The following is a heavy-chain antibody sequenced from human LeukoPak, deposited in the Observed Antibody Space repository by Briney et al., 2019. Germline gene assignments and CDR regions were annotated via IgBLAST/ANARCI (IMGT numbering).Heavy chain of an antibody. D-gene: IGHD1-26*01. J-gene: IGHJ4*02. V-gene: IGHV3-7*04. CDR1: GFTFRSYW. CDR2: IWQHGEE. CDR3: ARDGGNPAWLDY. Sequence: PAGSLRLSCAASGFTFRSYWMSWVRPAPGKGLEWLANIWQHGEEYYVDSVKGRFAISRDNAKNSLYLQMYSLRGQDTAVYHWARDGGNPAWLDYWGQGTLVTVSS.